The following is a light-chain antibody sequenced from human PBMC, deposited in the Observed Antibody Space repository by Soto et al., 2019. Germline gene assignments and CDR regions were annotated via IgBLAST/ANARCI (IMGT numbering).Light chain of an antibody. CDR3: QQSYSTPLT. CDR2: AAF. V-gene: IGKV1-39*01. Sequence: DIQMTQSPSSLSASVGDRVTITCRASQSITSYLNWYQQKPGEAPKLLIFAAFSLQSGVPSRFSGSASRTDFTLTISALQPEDFATYYCQQSYSTPLTFGGGTKVDSK. J-gene: IGKJ4*01. CDR1: QSITSY.